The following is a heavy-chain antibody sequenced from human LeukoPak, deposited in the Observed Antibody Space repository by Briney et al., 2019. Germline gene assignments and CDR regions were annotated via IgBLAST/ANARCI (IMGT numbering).Heavy chain of an antibody. J-gene: IGHJ4*02. V-gene: IGHV3-23*01. D-gene: IGHD5-18*01. Sequence: PGGSLRLSCAASGFTFSSYSMNWVRQAPGKWLEWVSAISGSGDSTYYADFVKGRFAISRDNSKNTLYLQVSSLRAEDTAVYYCARDPYLWLGDSHFFDYWGQGTLVTVSS. CDR2: ISGSGDST. CDR3: ARDPYLWLGDSHFFDY. CDR1: GFTFSSYS.